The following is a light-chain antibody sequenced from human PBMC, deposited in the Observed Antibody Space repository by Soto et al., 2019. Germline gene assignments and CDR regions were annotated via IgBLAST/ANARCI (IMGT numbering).Light chain of an antibody. CDR1: QSVSSN. CDR3: QHYHNWPPYT. CDR2: SAA. V-gene: IGKV3-15*01. Sequence: EIVMTQSPATLSVSPGERATLSCRASQSVSSNIAWYQQKPGQAPRLLIYSAAARATGIPARFSGSGSGTEFTLTISSLQSEDFAVYYCQHYHNWPPYTFGQGTKLEIK. J-gene: IGKJ2*01.